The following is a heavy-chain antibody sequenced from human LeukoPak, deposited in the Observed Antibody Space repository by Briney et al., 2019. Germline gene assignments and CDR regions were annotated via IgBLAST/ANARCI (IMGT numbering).Heavy chain of an antibody. Sequence: SETLSLTCTVSGGSISTHYWSWIRQPAGKGQEWIGRISTTGSTNYNPSLKSRVTMSVDTSKNQFSLKLSSVTAADTAVYYCAREVEMATQFDFWGQGTLVTVSS. D-gene: IGHD5-24*01. CDR1: GGSISTHY. CDR3: AREVEMATQFDF. V-gene: IGHV4-4*07. J-gene: IGHJ4*02. CDR2: ISTTGST.